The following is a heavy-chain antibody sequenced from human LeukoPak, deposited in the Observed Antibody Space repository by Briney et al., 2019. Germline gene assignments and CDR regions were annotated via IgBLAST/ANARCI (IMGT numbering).Heavy chain of an antibody. CDR1: GGSISSYY. V-gene: IGHV4-59*01. J-gene: IGHJ6*03. Sequence: SETLSLTCTVSGGSISSYYWSWIRQPPGKGLEWIGYIYYSGSTNYNPSLKSRVTISVDTSKNQFSLKLSSVTAADTAVYYCARGSKELPAAIMPYYYYYMDVWGKGTTVTVSS. CDR3: ARGSKELPAAIMPYYYYYMDV. D-gene: IGHD2-2*02. CDR2: IYYSGST.